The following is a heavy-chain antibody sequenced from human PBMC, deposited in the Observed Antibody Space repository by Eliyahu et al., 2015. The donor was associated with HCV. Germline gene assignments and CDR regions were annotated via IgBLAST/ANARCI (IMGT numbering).Heavy chain of an antibody. D-gene: IGHD6-19*01. CDR3: ARPSGLSGWYGALFDY. J-gene: IGHJ4*02. CDR2: IWYDGGDT. V-gene: IGHV3-33*01. CDR1: GFXFSXYA. Sequence: QVHLVESGGGVVQPGXSLRLSCVESGFXFSXYAMHWVRQAPGKGLEWVXVIWYDGGDTDYXDSVKGRFTIARDSSTNTVYLQMDSLRGEDTAVYYCARPSGLSGWYGALFDYWGQGTLVTVSS.